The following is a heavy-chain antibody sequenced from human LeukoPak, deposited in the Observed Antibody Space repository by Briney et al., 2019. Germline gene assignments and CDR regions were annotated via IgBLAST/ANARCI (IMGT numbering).Heavy chain of an antibody. V-gene: IGHV3-30-3*01. CDR1: GLTFSGYA. CDR3: ARDAGSSTSSGKYYYYYGMDV. Sequence: GRSLRLSCAASGLTFSGYAMHWVRQAPGKGLEWVAVISYDGSNKYYADSVKGRFTISRDNSKNTLYLQMNSLRAEDTAVYYCARDAGSSTSSGKYYYYYGMDVWGQGTTVTVSS. J-gene: IGHJ6*02. D-gene: IGHD2-2*01. CDR2: ISYDGSNK.